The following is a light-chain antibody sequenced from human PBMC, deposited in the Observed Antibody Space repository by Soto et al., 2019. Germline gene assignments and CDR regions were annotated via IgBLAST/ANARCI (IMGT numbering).Light chain of an antibody. V-gene: IGKV1-17*01. CDR3: IQHNVFPRT. CDR1: QAIRND. Sequence: DIQMTQSPSSLSASVGDRVTITCRASQAIRNDLAWYQQKPGRAPKRLIYGSSSLQSGVPSRFSGRGSGTEFTLTISSLQPEDFATYYCIQHNVFPRTFGQGTKVEIK. J-gene: IGKJ1*01. CDR2: GSS.